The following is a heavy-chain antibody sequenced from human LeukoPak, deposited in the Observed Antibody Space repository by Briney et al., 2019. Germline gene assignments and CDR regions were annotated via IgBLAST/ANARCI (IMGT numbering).Heavy chain of an antibody. CDR2: IIPILGIA. J-gene: IGHJ4*02. D-gene: IGHD3-10*01. CDR3: ARDLLVRGVSIYYFDY. V-gene: IGHV1-69*04. Sequence: ASVKVSCKASGGTFSSYAISWVRQAPGQGLEWMGRIIPILGIANYAQKFQGRVTITADKSTSTAYMELSSLRSEDTAVYYCARDLLVRGVSIYYFDYRGQGTLVTVSS. CDR1: GGTFSSYA.